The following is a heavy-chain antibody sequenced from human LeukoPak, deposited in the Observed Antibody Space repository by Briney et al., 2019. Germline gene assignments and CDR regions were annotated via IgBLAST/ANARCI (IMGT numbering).Heavy chain of an antibody. CDR2: IYYSGST. V-gene: IGHV4-39*01. CDR1: GFTFRSYA. Sequence: GSLRLSCAASGFTFRSYAMSWVRQAPGKGLEWIGNIYYSGSTHYNPSLKSRVTISVDTSKNQFSLKLTSVTAADTALYYCARRYYGSGNPFDPWGQGTLVTVSS. J-gene: IGHJ5*02. D-gene: IGHD3-10*01. CDR3: ARRYYGSGNPFDP.